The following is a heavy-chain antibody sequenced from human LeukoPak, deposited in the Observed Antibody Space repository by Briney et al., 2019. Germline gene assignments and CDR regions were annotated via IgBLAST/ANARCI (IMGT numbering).Heavy chain of an antibody. CDR1: GYTFTSYY. CDR3: ARDIAAAEYYFDS. CDR2: INPSGGST. D-gene: IGHD6-13*01. J-gene: IGHJ4*02. Sequence: ASVKVPCKASGYTFTSYYMHWVRQAPGQGLEWMGIINPSGGSTSYVQKFQGRVTMTRDTSTSTVYMELSSLRSEDTAVYYCARDIAAAEYYFDSWGQGTLVTVSS. V-gene: IGHV1-46*01.